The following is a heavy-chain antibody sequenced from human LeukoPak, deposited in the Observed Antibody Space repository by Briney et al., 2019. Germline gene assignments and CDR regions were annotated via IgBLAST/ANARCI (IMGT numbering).Heavy chain of an antibody. CDR1: GFTLRSNW. J-gene: IGHJ4*02. Sequence: GGSLRLSCAASGFTLRSNWMSWVRQAPGKGLEWVANIKQDGSHKNYADSVKGRFTISRDNAKNSLYLQMNSLRAEDTAVYYCARRSNLYDSSGYYYYFDYWGQGTLVTVSS. CDR2: IKQDGSHK. V-gene: IGHV3-7*01. D-gene: IGHD3-22*01. CDR3: ARRSNLYDSSGYYYYFDY.